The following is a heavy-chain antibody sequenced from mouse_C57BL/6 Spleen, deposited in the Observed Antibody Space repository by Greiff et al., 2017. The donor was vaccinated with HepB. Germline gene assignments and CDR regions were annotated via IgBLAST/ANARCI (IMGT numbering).Heavy chain of an antibody. J-gene: IGHJ3*01. Sequence: QVQLQQSGAELVKPGASVKLSCKASGYTFTSYWMQWVKQRPGQGLEWIGEIDPSDSYTNYNQKFKGKATLTVDTSSSTAYMQLSSLTSEDSAVYYCARSDSSGLGFFAYWGQGTLVTVSA. CDR3: ARSDSSGLGFFAY. D-gene: IGHD3-2*02. CDR1: GYTFTSYW. V-gene: IGHV1-50*01. CDR2: IDPSDSYT.